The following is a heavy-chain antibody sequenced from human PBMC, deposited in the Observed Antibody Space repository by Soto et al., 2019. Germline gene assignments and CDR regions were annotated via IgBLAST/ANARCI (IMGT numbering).Heavy chain of an antibody. CDR1: GYNFTNYW. CDR3: ARHPKRQTTTLNDVFHI. D-gene: IGHD1-1*01. Sequence: PGESLKISCRASGYNFTNYWIAWVRQVPGKGLEWMGIIYPDDSDTRYSPSFQGQVIISADKSITTAYLQWSSLKASDTAMYYCARHPKRQTTTLNDVFHIGGQGTLVTVSS. CDR2: IYPDDSDT. J-gene: IGHJ3*02. V-gene: IGHV5-51*01.